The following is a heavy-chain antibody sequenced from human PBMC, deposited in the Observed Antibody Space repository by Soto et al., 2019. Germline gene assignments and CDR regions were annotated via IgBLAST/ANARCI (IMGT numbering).Heavy chain of an antibody. Sequence: ASVKVSCKASGYTFTGYYMHWVRQAPGQGLEWMGWINPNSGGTNYAQKLQGRVTMTTDTSTSTAYMELRSLRSDDTAVYYCARGVYRAAGAFDIWGQGTMVTVSS. J-gene: IGHJ3*02. CDR3: ARGVYRAAGAFDI. CDR1: GYTFTGYY. CDR2: INPNSGGT. V-gene: IGHV1-2*02. D-gene: IGHD1-26*01.